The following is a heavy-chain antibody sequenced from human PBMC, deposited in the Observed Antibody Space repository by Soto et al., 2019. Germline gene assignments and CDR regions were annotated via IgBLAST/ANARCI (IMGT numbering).Heavy chain of an antibody. V-gene: IGHV4-59*01. D-gene: IGHD3-16*01. J-gene: IGHJ6*02. CDR1: SGSISSYY. CDR3: ARAQGGRYSYYGMDV. CDR2: IYYSGST. Sequence: PSETLSLTCTVSSGSISSYYWSWIRQHPGKGLEWIGYIYYSGSTNYNPSLKSRVTISVDTSKNQFSLKLSSVTAADTAVYYCARAQGGRYSYYGMDVWGQGTTVTVSS.